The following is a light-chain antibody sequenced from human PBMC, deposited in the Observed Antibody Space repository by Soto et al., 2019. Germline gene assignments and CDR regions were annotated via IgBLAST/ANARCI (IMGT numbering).Light chain of an antibody. V-gene: IGKV1-27*01. CDR3: QKYDRAPT. CDR2: TAS. Sequence: DIQMTQSPSSLSASVGDRVTITCRPSQGIGTALAWYQQKPGAVPKLLVHTASTLQSGVPSRFSGSGSGTDFTLTISSLQPEDAATYYCQKYDRAPTFGPGTKVDIK. J-gene: IGKJ1*01. CDR1: QGIGTA.